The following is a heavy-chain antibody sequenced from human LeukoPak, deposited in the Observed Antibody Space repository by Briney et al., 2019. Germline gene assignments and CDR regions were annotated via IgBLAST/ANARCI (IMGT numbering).Heavy chain of an antibody. CDR1: GYTFTSYD. Sequence: ASVKVSCKASGYTFTSYDINWVRQATGQGLEWMGWMNPNSGNTGYAQKFQGRLTITRNTSITTAYMELSSLRSEDTVVYYCARRHYYDFWSGRENSFDYWGQGTLVTASS. V-gene: IGHV1-8*03. CDR2: MNPNSGNT. CDR3: ARRHYYDFWSGRENSFDY. J-gene: IGHJ4*02. D-gene: IGHD3-3*01.